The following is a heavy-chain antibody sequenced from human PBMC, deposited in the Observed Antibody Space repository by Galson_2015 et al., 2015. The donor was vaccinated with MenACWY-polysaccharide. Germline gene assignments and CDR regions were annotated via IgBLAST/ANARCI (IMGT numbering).Heavy chain of an antibody. J-gene: IGHJ6*02. CDR3: ARVRGYSYGRYYYYYGMDV. Sequence: SVKVSCKASGYTFTGYYMHWVRQAPGQGLEWMGWINPNSGGTNYAQKFQGRVTMTRDTSISTAYMELSRLRSDDTAVYYCARVRGYSYGRYYYYYGMDVWGQGTTVTVSS. CDR1: GYTFTGYY. CDR2: INPNSGGT. D-gene: IGHD5-18*01. V-gene: IGHV1-2*02.